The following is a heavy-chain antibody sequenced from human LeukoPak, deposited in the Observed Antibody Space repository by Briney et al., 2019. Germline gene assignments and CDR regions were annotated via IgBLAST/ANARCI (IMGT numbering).Heavy chain of an antibody. V-gene: IGHV3-21*01. D-gene: IGHD5-18*01. Sequence: GSLRLSCAASGFTFSSYSMNWVRQPPGKGLEWVSSISSSSSYIYYTDSVKGRFTISRDNAKNSLYLQMNSLRAEDTAVYYCARLYSRVGPLDYWGQGTLVTVSS. CDR3: ARLYSRVGPLDY. CDR2: ISSSSSYI. CDR1: GFTFSSYS. J-gene: IGHJ4*02.